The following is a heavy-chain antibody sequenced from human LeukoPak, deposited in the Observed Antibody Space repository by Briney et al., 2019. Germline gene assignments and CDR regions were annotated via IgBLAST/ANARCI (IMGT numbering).Heavy chain of an antibody. CDR2: ISWNRGSI. V-gene: IGHV3-9*01. J-gene: IGHJ5*02. CDR1: GFTFNNYA. CDR3: ARALSTYDYGSRVDFDP. D-gene: IGHD3-10*01. Sequence: GGSLRLSCAASGFTFNNYAMRWVRQAPGKGLEWVSDISWNRGSIGYAASGKGRFTTSRTNTKNSTHQQINSTRAEDTALYYCARALSTYDYGSRVDFDPWGQGTLVIVSS.